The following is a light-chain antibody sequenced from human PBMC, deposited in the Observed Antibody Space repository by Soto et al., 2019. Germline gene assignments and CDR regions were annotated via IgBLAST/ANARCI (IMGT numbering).Light chain of an antibody. V-gene: IGKV1-5*01. CDR3: QQYNTFST. J-gene: IGKJ1*01. CDR1: QSLNTR. Sequence: DIQLTQSPSTLSASVGDRVTLTCRASQSLNTRLAWYQQRPGKAPKLLIYDVSSLESGVSSRFSGSGSGTEFTLTISSLQPDDFATYYCQQYNTFSTFGQGTKVDIK. CDR2: DVS.